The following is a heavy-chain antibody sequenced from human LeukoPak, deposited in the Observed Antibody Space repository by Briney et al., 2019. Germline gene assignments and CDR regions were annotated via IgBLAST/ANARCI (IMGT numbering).Heavy chain of an antibody. J-gene: IGHJ1*01. Sequence: GGSLQISCKGSGSSFTSYWIGWVRQLPGKGLEGMGIIYPGDSDTRYSPSCQGQVTISADKSISTASLQWSSLKASDTAMYYCARLVTVAGTDIAEYFQHWGQGTLVTVSS. CDR3: ARLVTVAGTDIAEYFQH. CDR1: GSSFTSYW. D-gene: IGHD6-19*01. CDR2: IYPGDSDT. V-gene: IGHV5-51*01.